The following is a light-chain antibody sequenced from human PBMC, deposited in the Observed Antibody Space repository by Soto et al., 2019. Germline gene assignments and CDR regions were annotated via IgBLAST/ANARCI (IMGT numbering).Light chain of an antibody. V-gene: IGKV3-20*01. CDR2: GAS. Sequence: EIVLTQSPGTLSLSPGERATLNCRASQSVTNSYLAWYQQKPGQAPRLLIFGASTGAAGIPARFSGSGSGTEFTLTISSLQSEDFAVYYCQQYGSSPQTFGQGTKVDIK. J-gene: IGKJ1*01. CDR3: QQYGSSPQT. CDR1: QSVTNSY.